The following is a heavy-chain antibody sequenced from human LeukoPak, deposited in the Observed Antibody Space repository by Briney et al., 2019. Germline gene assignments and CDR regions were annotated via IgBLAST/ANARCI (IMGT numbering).Heavy chain of an antibody. CDR1: GGSISSYY. V-gene: IGHV4-59*01. J-gene: IGHJ6*03. Sequence: SETLSLTCTVSGGSISSYYWSWIRQPPGKGLEWIGYIYYSGSTNYNPSLKSRVTISVDTSKNQFSLKLGSVTAADTAVYYCARELAAAGGNYYYYYMDVWGKGTTVTVSS. CDR3: ARELAAAGGNYYYYYMDV. D-gene: IGHD6-13*01. CDR2: IYYSGST.